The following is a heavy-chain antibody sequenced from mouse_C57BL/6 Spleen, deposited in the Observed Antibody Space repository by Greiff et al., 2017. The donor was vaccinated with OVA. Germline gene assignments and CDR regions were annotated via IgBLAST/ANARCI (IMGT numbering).Heavy chain of an antibody. CDR3: ARWERGAY. D-gene: IGHD4-1*01. J-gene: IGHJ3*01. CDR1: GYAFSSYW. CDR2: IYPGDGDT. Sequence: QVHVKQSGAELVKPGASVKISCKASGYAFSSYWMNWVKQRPGKGLEWIGQIYPGDGDTNYNGKFKGKATLTADKSSSTAYMQLSSLTSEDSAVYFCARWERGAYWGQGTLVTVSA. V-gene: IGHV1-80*01.